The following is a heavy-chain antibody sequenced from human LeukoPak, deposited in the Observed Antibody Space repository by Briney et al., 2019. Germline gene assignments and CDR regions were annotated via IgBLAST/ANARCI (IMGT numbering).Heavy chain of an antibody. Sequence: GGSLRLSCAASGFTFSSYGMHWVRQAPGKGLEWVAVIWYDGSNKYYADSVKGRFTISRDNSKNTLYLQMNSLRAEDTAVYYCARVAKAAYGMDVWGQGTTVTVSS. V-gene: IGHV3-33*01. D-gene: IGHD1-26*01. CDR2: IWYDGSNK. CDR3: ARVAKAAYGMDV. J-gene: IGHJ6*02. CDR1: GFTFSSYG.